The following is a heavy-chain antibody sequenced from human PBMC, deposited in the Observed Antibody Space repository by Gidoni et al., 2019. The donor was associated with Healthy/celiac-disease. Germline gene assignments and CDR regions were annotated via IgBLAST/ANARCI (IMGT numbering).Heavy chain of an antibody. D-gene: IGHD1-26*01. V-gene: IGHV3-23*01. J-gene: IGHJ4*02. Sequence: SGSGGSTYYADSVKGRFTISRDNSKNTLYLQMNSLRAEDTAVYYCAKDWDYDYWGQGTLVTVSS. CDR2: SGSGGST. CDR3: AKDWDYDY.